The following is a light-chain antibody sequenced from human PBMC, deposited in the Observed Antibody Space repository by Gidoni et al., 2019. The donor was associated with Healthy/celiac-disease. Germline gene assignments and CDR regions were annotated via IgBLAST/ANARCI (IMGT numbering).Light chain of an antibody. CDR1: QSVSSN. Sequence: EIVMTHSPATLSVSPGERATLSCRASQSVSSNLAGYQQKPGQAPRHLIYGASTRATGIPARFSGSGSGTEFTLTISSMQYEDVAVYYCQQYNNWHSWTFXQXTKVEIK. V-gene: IGKV3-15*01. CDR2: GAS. CDR3: QQYNNWHSWT. J-gene: IGKJ1*01.